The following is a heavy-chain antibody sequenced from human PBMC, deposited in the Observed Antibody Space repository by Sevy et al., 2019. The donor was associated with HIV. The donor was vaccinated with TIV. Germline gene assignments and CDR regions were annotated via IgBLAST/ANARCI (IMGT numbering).Heavy chain of an antibody. CDR3: ARAGTGSYRAYFDY. Sequence: GGSLRLSCAASEFTVSSSYMSWVRQAPGKGLEWVSILYRGGSTYYAASVKGRFSVSRDNSKNTLYLQMNSLRAEDTAVYYCARAGTGSYRAYFDYWGQGTLVTVSS. V-gene: IGHV3-53*01. CDR1: EFTVSSSY. D-gene: IGHD1-26*01. CDR2: LYRGGST. J-gene: IGHJ4*02.